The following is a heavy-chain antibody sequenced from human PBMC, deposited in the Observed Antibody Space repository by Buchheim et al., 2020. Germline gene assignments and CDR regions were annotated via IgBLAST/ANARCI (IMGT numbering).Heavy chain of an antibody. D-gene: IGHD6-13*01. CDR3: ATVTRAAAGKRGFDY. V-gene: IGHV4-34*02. Sequence: QVQLQQWGAGLLKPSETLSLTCAVYGGSFTGHYWSWIRQPPGKGLEWIGEINDSGSTNYNPSLKSRITISPDTSKHHFSLMLTSVTAADTAVYYCATVTRAAAGKRGFDYWGQGTL. CDR1: GGSFTGHY. CDR2: INDSGST. J-gene: IGHJ4*02.